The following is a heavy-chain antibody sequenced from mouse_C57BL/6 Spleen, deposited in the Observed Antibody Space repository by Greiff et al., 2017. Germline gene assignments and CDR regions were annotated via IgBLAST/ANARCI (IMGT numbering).Heavy chain of an antibody. J-gene: IGHJ2*01. V-gene: IGHV2-3*01. Sequence: VHLVESGPGLVAPSQSLSITCTVSGFSLTSYGVSWVRQPPGKGLEWLGVIWGDGSTNYHSALISRLSISKDNSKSQVFLKLNSLQTDDTATYYCTKWASYDYAGFLYFDYWGQGTTLTVSS. CDR1: GFSLTSYG. D-gene: IGHD2-4*01. CDR2: IWGDGST. CDR3: TKWASYDYAGFLYFDY.